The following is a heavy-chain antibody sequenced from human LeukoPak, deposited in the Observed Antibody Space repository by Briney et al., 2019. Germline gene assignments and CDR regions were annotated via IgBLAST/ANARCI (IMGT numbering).Heavy chain of an antibody. Sequence: SSVKVSCKASVGTFSSYTICWVRHAPGHGLEWVGRINPILGIANFAQKFQGRVTIDADKSKSTAYMELSSLRSEDTAGYYWARAAPYDSSSYYEPWGQGTLVTVSS. CDR1: VGTFSSYT. V-gene: IGHV1-69*02. D-gene: IGHD3-22*01. J-gene: IGHJ5*02. CDR3: ARAAPYDSSSYYEP. CDR2: INPILGIA.